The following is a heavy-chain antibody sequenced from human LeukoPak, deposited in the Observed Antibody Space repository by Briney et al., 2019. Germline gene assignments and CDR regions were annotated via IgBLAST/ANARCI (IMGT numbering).Heavy chain of an antibody. J-gene: IGHJ5*02. V-gene: IGHV1-2*02. Sequence: ASVKVSCKASGYTFTDYFLHWLRQAPGQGLEWMGWVNPKTGATNYAQRFQGRVTMTRDSSITTGNMELNRLTSDDTALYYCARAYEYGWFDPWGQGTLVTVSS. CDR1: GYTFTDYF. CDR3: ARAYEYGWFDP. D-gene: IGHD3-16*01. CDR2: VNPKTGAT.